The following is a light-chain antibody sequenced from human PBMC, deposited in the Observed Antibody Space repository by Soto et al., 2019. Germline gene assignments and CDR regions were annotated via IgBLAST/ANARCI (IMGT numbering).Light chain of an antibody. CDR2: DVS. J-gene: IGLJ2*01. CDR3: SSYTSSSTRGVV. Sequence: QSALTQPASVSGSPGQSITISCTGTSSDVGGYNYVSWYQQHPGKAPKFMIYDVSNRPSGVSNRFSGSKSGNTASLTISGLRAEDEADYYCSSYTSSSTRGVVFGGGTKLTVL. V-gene: IGLV2-14*01. CDR1: SSDVGGYNY.